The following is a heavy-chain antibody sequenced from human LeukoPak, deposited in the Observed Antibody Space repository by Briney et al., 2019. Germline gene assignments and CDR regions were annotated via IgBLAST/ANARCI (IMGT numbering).Heavy chain of an antibody. CDR3: AKYSSGRLDY. CDR2: IYYSGST. CDR1: GGSISNYY. J-gene: IGHJ4*02. D-gene: IGHD6-19*01. V-gene: IGHV4-59*08. Sequence: NSSETLSLTCTVSGGSISNYYWSWIRQPPGKGLEWIGYIYYSGSTNYNPSLKSRVTISVDTSKNQFSLKLSSVTAADTAVYYCAKYSSGRLDYWGQGTLVTVSS.